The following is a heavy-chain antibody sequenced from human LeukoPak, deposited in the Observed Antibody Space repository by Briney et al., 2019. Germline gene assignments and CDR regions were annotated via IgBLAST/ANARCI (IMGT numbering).Heavy chain of an antibody. CDR3: ARVGLQNALDI. Sequence: SETLSLTCTVSGGSISATGYFWGWIHQPPGKGLEWIGSIYYSGITHYNPSLKSRVTISVDTSKNQFSLKLSSVTAADTAVYYCARVGLQNALDIWGQGTVVTVSS. CDR2: IYYSGIT. D-gene: IGHD3-16*01. J-gene: IGHJ3*02. V-gene: IGHV4-39*07. CDR1: GGSISATGYF.